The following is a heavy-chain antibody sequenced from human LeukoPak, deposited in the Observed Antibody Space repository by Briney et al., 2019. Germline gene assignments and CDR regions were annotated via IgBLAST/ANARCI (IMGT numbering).Heavy chain of an antibody. D-gene: IGHD1-26*01. V-gene: IGHV3-43D*03. CDR3: AKDIDGSYYY. CDR1: GFTFDDYA. CDR2: ISWDGGST. J-gene: IGHJ4*02. Sequence: GGSLRLSCAASGFTFDDYAMHWVRQAPGKGLEWVSLISWDGGSTYYADSVKGRFTISRDNSKNSLYLQMNSLRAEDTALYYCAKDIDGSYYYWGQGTLVTVSS.